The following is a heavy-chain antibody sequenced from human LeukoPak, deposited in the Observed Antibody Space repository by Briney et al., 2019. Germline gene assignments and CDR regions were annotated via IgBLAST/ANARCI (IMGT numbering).Heavy chain of an antibody. V-gene: IGHV4-61*09. Sequence: PSETLSLTCTVSGGSISTSNYYWGWIRQPAGKGLEWIGHFYASGSTNYNPSLKSRVTISVDTSKNQFSLKLNSVTAADTAVYYCARDESSSWIRVLDYYYLDVWGKGTTVTVSS. D-gene: IGHD6-13*01. CDR2: FYASGST. CDR1: GGSISTSNYY. CDR3: ARDESSSWIRVLDYYYLDV. J-gene: IGHJ6*03.